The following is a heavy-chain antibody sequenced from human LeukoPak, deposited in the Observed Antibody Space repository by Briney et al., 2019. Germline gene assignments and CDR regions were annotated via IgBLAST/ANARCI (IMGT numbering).Heavy chain of an antibody. J-gene: IGHJ4*02. CDR1: GYTFTGYY. Sequence: ASVKVSCKASGYTFTGYYMHWVRQAPGQGLEWMGWINPNSGGTNYAQKFQGRVTMTRDMSISTAYMELSRLRSDDTAVYYCARDGMVITTHHLNENYFDYWGQGTLVTVSS. CDR3: ARDGMVITTHHLNENYFDY. V-gene: IGHV1-2*02. D-gene: IGHD3-22*01. CDR2: INPNSGGT.